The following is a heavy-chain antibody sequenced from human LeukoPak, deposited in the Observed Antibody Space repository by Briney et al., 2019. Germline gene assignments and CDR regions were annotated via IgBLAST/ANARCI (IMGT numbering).Heavy chain of an antibody. D-gene: IGHD5-24*01. V-gene: IGHV3-23*01. Sequence: GGSLRLSCAASGFTFSSYAMSWVRQAPGKGLEWVSAISGSGGSTYYADSVKGRFTISRDNSKNTLYLQMNSLRAEDTAVYYCAAKEMATTHVYYYYMDVWGKGTTVTISS. CDR1: GFTFSSYA. CDR3: AAKEMATTHVYYYYMDV. CDR2: ISGSGGST. J-gene: IGHJ6*03.